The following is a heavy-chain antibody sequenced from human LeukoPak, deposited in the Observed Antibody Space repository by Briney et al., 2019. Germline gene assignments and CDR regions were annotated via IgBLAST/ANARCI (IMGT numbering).Heavy chain of an antibody. CDR3: ARDLSPVVRASPMGY. Sequence: GGSLRLSCVASGFTFSTYDMHWVRQSPGKGLEWVALITYDGYYKYYSDSVKGRFTISSDTSKNTLYLQMNSLRAEDTAVYYCARDLSPVVRASPMGYWGQGTLVTVSS. CDR1: GFTFSTYD. V-gene: IGHV3-30*03. D-gene: IGHD3-10*01. J-gene: IGHJ4*02. CDR2: ITYDGYYK.